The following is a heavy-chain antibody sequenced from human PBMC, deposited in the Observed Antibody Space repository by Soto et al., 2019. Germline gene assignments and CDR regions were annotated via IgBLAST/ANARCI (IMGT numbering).Heavy chain of an antibody. CDR1: GGSISGHY. D-gene: IGHD6-19*01. Sequence: PSGTLSLTCTVSGGSISGHYWSWVRQPPGKGLEWIGYIHDRGSTNYNPSLKSRVTMSVDTSKNQLSLNLGSVTAADTAVYYCACGGWYLDYWGQGTLVTVSS. CDR2: IHDRGST. V-gene: IGHV4-59*11. J-gene: IGHJ4*02. CDR3: ACGGWYLDY.